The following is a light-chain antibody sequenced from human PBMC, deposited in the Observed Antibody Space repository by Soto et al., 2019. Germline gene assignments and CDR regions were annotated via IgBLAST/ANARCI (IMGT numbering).Light chain of an antibody. CDR1: QSLLHSNGYNY. Sequence: DIAMTQSPLSLPVTPGEPASISCRSSQSLLHSNGYNYLDWYLQKPGQSPQLLIYLGSNRASGVPDRFSGSGSGTDFTLKISRVEAEDVGVYYCMQALQTPEYTFGQGTKLEIK. J-gene: IGKJ2*01. CDR2: LGS. V-gene: IGKV2-28*01. CDR3: MQALQTPEYT.